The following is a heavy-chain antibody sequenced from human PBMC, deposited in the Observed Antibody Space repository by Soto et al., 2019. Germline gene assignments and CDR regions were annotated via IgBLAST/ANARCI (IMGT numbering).Heavy chain of an antibody. V-gene: IGHV3-66*04. J-gene: IGHJ4*02. CDR2: IYSGGSA. CDR3: ARHGYSYSGGYIDY. Sequence: EVQLVESGGGLVQPGGSLRLSCAASGFTVSSNYMNWVRQAPGKGLEWVSVIYSGGSAYYADSVKGRFTISRYNSKNTLYLQMNSLRAEDTAVYDCARHGYSYSGGYIDYWGQGTLVTVSS. D-gene: IGHD5-18*01. CDR1: GFTVSSNY.